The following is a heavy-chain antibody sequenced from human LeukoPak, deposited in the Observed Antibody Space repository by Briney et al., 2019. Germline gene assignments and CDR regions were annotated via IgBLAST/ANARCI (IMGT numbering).Heavy chain of an antibody. CDR3: ARVGRYYDSSGYDY. Sequence: PGGSLRLSCAASGFTFSSYGMHWVRQAPGKGLEWVAVIWYDGSNKYYADSVKGRFTISRDNSKNTLCLQMNSLRAEDTAVYYCARVGRYYDSSGYDYWGQGTLVTVSS. CDR2: IWYDGSNK. D-gene: IGHD3-22*01. CDR1: GFTFSSYG. J-gene: IGHJ4*02. V-gene: IGHV3-33*01.